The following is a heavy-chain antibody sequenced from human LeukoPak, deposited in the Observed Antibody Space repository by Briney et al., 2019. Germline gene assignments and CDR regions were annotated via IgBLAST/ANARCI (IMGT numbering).Heavy chain of an antibody. J-gene: IGHJ4*02. V-gene: IGHV3-30*18. CDR3: AKGSPDSSGLVDY. CDR1: GFTFSSYG. D-gene: IGHD3-22*01. Sequence: GRSLRLSCAASGFTFSSYGMHWVRQAPGKGLEWVAVISYDGSNKYYADSVKGRFTISRDNSKNTLYLQMNSLRAEDTAVYYCAKGSPDSSGLVDYWGQGTLVTVSS. CDR2: ISYDGSNK.